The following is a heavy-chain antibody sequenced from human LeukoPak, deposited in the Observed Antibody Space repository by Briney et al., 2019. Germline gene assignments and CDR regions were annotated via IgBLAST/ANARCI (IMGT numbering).Heavy chain of an antibody. CDR2: IYSGGST. Sequence: GGSLRLSCAASGFTVSSNYMSWVRQAPGKGLEWVSVIYSGGSTYYADSVKGRFTISRDNSKNTLYLQMNSLRAEDTAVYYCARERYYYDPRGYYYYGMDVWGQGTTVTVSS. CDR3: ARERYYYDPRGYYYYGMDV. J-gene: IGHJ6*02. CDR1: GFTVSSNY. D-gene: IGHD3-22*01. V-gene: IGHV3-66*01.